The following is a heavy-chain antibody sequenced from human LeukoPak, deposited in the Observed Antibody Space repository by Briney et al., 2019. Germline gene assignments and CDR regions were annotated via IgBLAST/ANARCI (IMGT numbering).Heavy chain of an antibody. CDR3: AKELGYGDGYDVFDI. D-gene: IGHD4-17*01. V-gene: IGHV3-30*18. J-gene: IGHJ3*02. Sequence: GGSLRLSCAASGFSFSDYNMHWVRQAPGKGLEWMAVISYNGINEYYADSVKGRFTISRDNSKSTLLLQMNSLRAEDTAVYYCAKELGYGDGYDVFDIWGQGTMVTVSS. CDR2: ISYNGINE. CDR1: GFSFSDYN.